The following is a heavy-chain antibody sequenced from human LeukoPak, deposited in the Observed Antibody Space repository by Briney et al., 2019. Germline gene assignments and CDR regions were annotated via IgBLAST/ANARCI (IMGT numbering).Heavy chain of an antibody. CDR3: ARGQRAHVEWSSYMDV. CDR2: ISGSGGST. CDR1: GFTFSRNG. V-gene: IGHV3-23*01. J-gene: IGHJ6*03. Sequence: GGSLRLSCAASGFTFSRNGMTWVRQAPGKGLEWVSAISGSGGSTYYADSLKGRFTISRDNSKNTLYLRMNSLRTDDTAVYYCARGQRAHVEWSSYMDVWGKGTTVTVSS. D-gene: IGHD3-3*01.